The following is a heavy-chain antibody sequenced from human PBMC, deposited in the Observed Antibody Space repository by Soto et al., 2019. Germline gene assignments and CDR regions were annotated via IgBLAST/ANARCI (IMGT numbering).Heavy chain of an antibody. J-gene: IGHJ6*02. CDR3: ARERYQVVSDGMDV. V-gene: IGHV1-2*02. D-gene: IGHD2-2*01. CDR1: GYTFTGYY. Sequence: ASVKVSCKASGYTFTGYYIHWVREAPGQGLEWMGWINPQTGGTSYAQKFQGRVTLSRDTSINTAYLELSRLRFDDAAVYFCARERYQVVSDGMDVWGQGTTVTVSS. CDR2: INPQTGGT.